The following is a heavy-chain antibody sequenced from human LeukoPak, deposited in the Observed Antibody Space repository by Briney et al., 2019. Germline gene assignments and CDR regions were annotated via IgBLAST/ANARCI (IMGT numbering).Heavy chain of an antibody. J-gene: IGHJ5*02. D-gene: IGHD2-2*02. CDR2: IYPGDSDT. Sequence: GESLKISCKGSGYSFTGYWIAWVRQMPEKGLEWMGIIYPGDSDTRYSPSFQGQITISADKSISTAYLQWSSLKASDTAMYYCARGYCSSTSCYKFNPWGQGTLVTVSS. CDR1: GYSFTGYW. CDR3: ARGYCSSTSCYKFNP. V-gene: IGHV5-51*01.